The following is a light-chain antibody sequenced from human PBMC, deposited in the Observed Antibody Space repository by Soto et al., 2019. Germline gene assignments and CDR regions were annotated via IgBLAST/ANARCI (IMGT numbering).Light chain of an antibody. CDR3: EQSYTSAGT. CDR2: GAS. J-gene: IGKJ1*01. Sequence: EIVRTQYPAKMAVSGEEVDTVACRASQSVSRDLAWYEQKPGQVPSLLLYGASTRVTGILARFSGIEHGPEFQIALRPLHSYDFAVHYCEQSYTSAGTFGQGTKVDIK. CDR1: QSVSRD. V-gene: IGKV3-15*01.